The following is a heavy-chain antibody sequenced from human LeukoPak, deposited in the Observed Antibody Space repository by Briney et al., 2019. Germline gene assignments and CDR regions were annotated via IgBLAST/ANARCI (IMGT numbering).Heavy chain of an antibody. V-gene: IGHV4-59*11. J-gene: IGHJ3*02. CDR3: ARSNYYQPVAWAVDI. CDR2: IYYSGSS. Sequence: SETLSLICAVSGGSLSSHFWSWIRQPPGKGLEWIGYIYYSGSSNYNPSLKSRVTISVDTSKNHFSLKLSSVTAADTAVYYCARSNYYQPVAWAVDIWGQGTLVTVSS. D-gene: IGHD3-10*01. CDR1: GGSLSSHF.